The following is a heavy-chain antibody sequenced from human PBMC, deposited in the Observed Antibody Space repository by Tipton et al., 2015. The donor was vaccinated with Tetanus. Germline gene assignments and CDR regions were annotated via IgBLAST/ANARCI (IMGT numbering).Heavy chain of an antibody. CDR1: GDSITSFY. J-gene: IGHJ5*02. V-gene: IGHV4-31*03. CDR3: ARDFGSNHNWFDP. D-gene: IGHD6-13*01. Sequence: TLSLTCTVSGDSITSFYWSWIRHLPGKGLEWIGYIYHTGAAHYNPSLKSRVTLSVDMSKNQFFLKMISMTAADTAVYFCARDFGSNHNWFDPWGQGTPVTVSS. CDR2: IYHTGAA.